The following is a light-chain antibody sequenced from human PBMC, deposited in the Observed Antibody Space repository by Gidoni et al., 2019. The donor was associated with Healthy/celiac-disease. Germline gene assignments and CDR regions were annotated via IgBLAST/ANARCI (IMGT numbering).Light chain of an antibody. Sequence: TISCTGTSSDVGGYNYVSWYQQHPGKAPKLMIYEVSNRPSGVSNRFSGSKSGNTASLTISGLQAEDEADYYCSPYTSSSTYVFGTGTKVTVL. J-gene: IGLJ1*01. CDR3: SPYTSSSTYV. V-gene: IGLV2-14*01. CDR2: EVS. CDR1: SSDVGGYNY.